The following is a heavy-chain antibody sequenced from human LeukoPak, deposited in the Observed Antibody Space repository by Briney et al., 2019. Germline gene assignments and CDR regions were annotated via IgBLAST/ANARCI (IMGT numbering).Heavy chain of an antibody. CDR2: IYHSGST. CDR3: ARVPGVSTWFDP. Sequence: SETLSLTCAVSGGSISSGGYSWSWIRQPPGKGLEWIGYIYHSGSTYCNPSLKSRVTISVDRSKNQFSLKLSSVTAADTAVYYCARVPGVSTWFDPWGQGTLVTVSS. CDR1: GGSISSGGYS. J-gene: IGHJ5*02. V-gene: IGHV4-30-2*01. D-gene: IGHD3-3*01.